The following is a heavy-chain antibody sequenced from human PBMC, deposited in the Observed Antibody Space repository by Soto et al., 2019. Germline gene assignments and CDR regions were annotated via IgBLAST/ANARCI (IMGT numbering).Heavy chain of an antibody. J-gene: IGHJ4*02. D-gene: IGHD6-13*01. CDR3: ARVAHSSSWYYFDY. CDR2: IYYSGST. V-gene: IGHV4-30-4*01. Sequence: TLSLTFTFSGGSISSGDYYWSWIRQPPGKGLEWIGYIYYSGSTYYNPSLKSRVTISVDTSKNQFSLKLSSVTAADTAVYYCARVAHSSSWYYFDYWGQGTLVTVSS. CDR1: GGSISSGDYY.